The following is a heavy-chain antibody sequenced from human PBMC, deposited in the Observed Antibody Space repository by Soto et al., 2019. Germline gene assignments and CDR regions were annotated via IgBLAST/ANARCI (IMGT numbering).Heavy chain of an antibody. D-gene: IGHD5-18*01. CDR1: GYRFTRYG. CDR3: GRCRTDSYAMDV. J-gene: IGHJ6*02. Sequence: ASVKVSCKASGYRFTRYGIAWVRQVPGQGPEWMGWISPYNGRTNYAKNVQGRVVMTTDISTKIVYLELRRLRSDYTAMYYGGRCRTDSYAMDVWGQGTTVTVSS. V-gene: IGHV1-18*01. CDR2: ISPYNGRT.